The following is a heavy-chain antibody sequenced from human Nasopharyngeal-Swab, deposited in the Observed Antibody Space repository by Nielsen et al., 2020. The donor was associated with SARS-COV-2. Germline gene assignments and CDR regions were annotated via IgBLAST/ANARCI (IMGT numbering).Heavy chain of an antibody. CDR1: GFTFSNYA. CDR3: AKGGRAGATRRYYYGMDV. D-gene: IGHD1-26*01. CDR2: ISASGGST. V-gene: IGHV3-23*01. Sequence: GESLKISCAASGFTFSNYAMSWVRQAPGKGLEWVSGISASGGSTYYADSVKGRFTIYRDSSNNTLYLQMNSLRAEDTAAYYCAKGGRAGATRRYYYGMDVWGQGTTVTVSS. J-gene: IGHJ6*02.